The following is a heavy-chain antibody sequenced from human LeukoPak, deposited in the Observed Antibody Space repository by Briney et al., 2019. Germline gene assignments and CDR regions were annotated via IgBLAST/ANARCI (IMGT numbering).Heavy chain of an antibody. CDR3: ARDHYYDSSGYSFDY. J-gene: IGHJ4*02. D-gene: IGHD3-22*01. CDR2: IYTSGST. V-gene: IGHV4-61*02. Sequence: SQTLSLTCTVSGGSISSGSYYWSWIRQSAGKGLEWIGRIYTSGSTHYNPSLKSRVIMSLDTSKNQFSLQLSSVTAADTAVYYCARDHYYDSSGYSFDYWGQGTLVTVSS. CDR1: GGSISSGSYY.